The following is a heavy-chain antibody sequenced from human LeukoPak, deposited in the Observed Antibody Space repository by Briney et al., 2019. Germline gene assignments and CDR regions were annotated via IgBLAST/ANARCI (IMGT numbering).Heavy chain of an antibody. J-gene: IGHJ4*02. CDR2: IYNNGNT. Sequence: SSETLSLTCTVSGDSISRNYWSWIRQPAGKGLEWIGRIYNNGNTNYSPSLESRVTMSADTSKNQFSLKLSSVTAADTAVYSCARGSFDSSGYYLFDYWGQGTLVTVSS. D-gene: IGHD3-22*01. CDR1: GDSISRNY. V-gene: IGHV4-4*07. CDR3: ARGSFDSSGYYLFDY.